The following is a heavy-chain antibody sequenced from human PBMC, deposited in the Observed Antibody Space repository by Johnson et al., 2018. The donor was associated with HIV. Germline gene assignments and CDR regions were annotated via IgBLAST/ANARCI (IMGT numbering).Heavy chain of an antibody. CDR3: ARDRGSSSLDAFDI. J-gene: IGHJ3*02. V-gene: IGHV3-30*02. Sequence: QVQLVESGGGVVQPGGSLRLSCAASGFTFSSYGMHWVRQAPGKGLEWVAFIRYDGSNKYYADSVKGRCTISRDTSRNILYLQMNNLRAEDTAVYYCARDRGSSSLDAFDIWGQGTMVTVSS. CDR2: IRYDGSNK. CDR1: GFTFSSYG. D-gene: IGHD6-6*01.